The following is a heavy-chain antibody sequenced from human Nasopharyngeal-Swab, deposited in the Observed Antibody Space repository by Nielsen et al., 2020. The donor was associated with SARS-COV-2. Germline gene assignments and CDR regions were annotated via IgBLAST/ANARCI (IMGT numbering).Heavy chain of an antibody. CDR3: AKGTKGSGGNY. D-gene: IGHD6-25*01. V-gene: IGHV3-53*01. CDR1: GFTVSSNY. J-gene: IGHJ4*02. Sequence: GESLKISCAASGFTVSSNYMRWVRQAPGKGLEWVSVIYSGGSTYYADSVKGRFTISRDNSKNTLYLQMNSLRAEDTAVYYCAKGTKGSGGNYWGQGTLVTVSS. CDR2: IYSGGST.